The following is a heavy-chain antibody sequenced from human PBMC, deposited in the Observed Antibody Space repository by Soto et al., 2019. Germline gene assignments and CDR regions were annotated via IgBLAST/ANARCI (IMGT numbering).Heavy chain of an antibody. CDR1: GYTFTSYG. D-gene: IGHD4-17*01. Sequence: GASVKVSCKASGYTFTSYGISWVRQAPGQGLEWMGWISAYNGNTNYAQKLQGRVTMTTDTSTSTAYMELRSLRSDDTAVYYCAAHEYGAEFGYWGQVHLVTVSS. CDR3: AAHEYGAEFGY. J-gene: IGHJ4*02. V-gene: IGHV1-18*01. CDR2: ISAYNGNT.